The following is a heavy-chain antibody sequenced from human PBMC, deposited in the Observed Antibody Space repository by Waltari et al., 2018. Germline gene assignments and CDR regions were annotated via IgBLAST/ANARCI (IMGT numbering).Heavy chain of an antibody. CDR2: VSFSGRT. CDR1: GASISNYY. D-gene: IGHD1-26*01. J-gene: IGHJ5*02. Sequence: GPGLVKPSETLSLACTVSGASISNYYWHWIRQPPGQGLEWIGYVSFSGRTHYNSSLESRVTISVDTSRNHVSLKLTSVNAADTAMYYCARDEGRILGRTPRFGPWGQGTLVIVSS. V-gene: IGHV4-59*01. CDR3: ARDEGRILGRTPRFGP.